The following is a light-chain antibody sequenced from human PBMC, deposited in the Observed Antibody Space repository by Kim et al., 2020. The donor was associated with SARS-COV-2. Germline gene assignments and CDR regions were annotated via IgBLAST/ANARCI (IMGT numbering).Light chain of an antibody. CDR1: SRDIGSYHR. CDR3: SSYTLRTTWV. V-gene: IGLV2-18*02. CDR2: DVT. Sequence: QSALTQPPSVSGSPGQSVTITCTGTSRDIGSYHRVSWYRQPPGSAPKLIFFDVTERPSGVPDRFSGSKSDTTASLTISGLQPEDEADYYCSSYTLRTTWVFGGGTKLTVL. J-gene: IGLJ3*02.